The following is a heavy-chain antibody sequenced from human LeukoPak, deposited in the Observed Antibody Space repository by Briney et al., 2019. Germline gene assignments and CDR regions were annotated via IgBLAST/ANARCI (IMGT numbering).Heavy chain of an antibody. CDR3: AVSLTTGGYYGMDV. CDR2: FESEDGGA. J-gene: IGHJ6*02. CDR1: GYTLTELS. V-gene: IGHV1-24*01. Sequence: SLKVSCKVSGYTLTELSLHWVRQAPGKGLEWMGRFESEDGGAITARKFQGRVTMTQYTSTDKIYMELSSLRSEDTAVYFCAVSLTTGGYYGMDVWGQGTTVTVSS. D-gene: IGHD1-1*01.